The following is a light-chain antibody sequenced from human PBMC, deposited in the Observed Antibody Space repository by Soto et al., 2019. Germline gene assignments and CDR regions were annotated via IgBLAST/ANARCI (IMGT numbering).Light chain of an antibody. Sequence: DIPRPPSHSTLSGSVVYRFPITFLASQTISSWLAWYQQKPGKAPKLLIYKASTLKSGVQSRFSGSGSGTEFTLTIRSLQPDDVAIYYCKQYNDYSWTCGQGTKGDIK. J-gene: IGKJ1*01. CDR3: KQYNDYSWT. CDR1: QTISSW. CDR2: KAS. V-gene: IGKV1-5*03.